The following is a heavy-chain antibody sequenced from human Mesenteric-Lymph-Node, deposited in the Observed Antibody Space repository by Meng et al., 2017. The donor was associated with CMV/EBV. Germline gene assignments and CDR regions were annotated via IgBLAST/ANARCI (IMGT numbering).Heavy chain of an antibody. CDR3: ATGYSSGWHPLIDL. Sequence: GESLKISCAASGFTFSSYSMNWVRQAPGKGLEWVSRINTDGSTATYADSVKGRFFISRDNAKNTLYLQMDSLRAEDTAVYYCATGYSSGWHPLIDLWGQGTLVTVSS. CDR1: GFTFSSYS. J-gene: IGHJ5*02. CDR2: INTDGSTA. V-gene: IGHV3-74*03. D-gene: IGHD6-19*01.